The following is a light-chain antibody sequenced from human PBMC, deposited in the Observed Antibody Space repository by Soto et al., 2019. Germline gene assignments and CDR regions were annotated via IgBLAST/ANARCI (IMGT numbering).Light chain of an antibody. V-gene: IGKV3-15*01. CDR1: QSVSSN. CDR2: GAS. J-gene: IGKJ5*01. Sequence: EIVMTQSPATLSVSPGERATLSCRASQSVSSNLAWYQQKPGQAPRLLIYGASSRATGIPVRFSGSGSGTEFTLTISSLQSEDFAVYYCQQYGSSPSTFGQGTRLEIK. CDR3: QQYGSSPST.